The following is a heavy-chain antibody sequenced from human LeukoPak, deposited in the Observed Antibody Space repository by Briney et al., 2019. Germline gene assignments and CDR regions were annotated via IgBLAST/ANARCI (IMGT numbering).Heavy chain of an antibody. J-gene: IGHJ6*03. D-gene: IGHD5-18*01. Sequence: GGSLRLSCAASGFTFSKYAMSWVRQAPGKGLEWVSTINDRGTGTYYADSVKGRFTISRDNSKNTLSLQMNSLRAEDTAVYYCAKGLKTAVGPYMGYHYYMDVWGKGTTVTVSS. CDR3: AKGLKTAVGPYMGYHYYMDV. V-gene: IGHV3-23*01. CDR1: GFTFSKYA. CDR2: INDRGTGT.